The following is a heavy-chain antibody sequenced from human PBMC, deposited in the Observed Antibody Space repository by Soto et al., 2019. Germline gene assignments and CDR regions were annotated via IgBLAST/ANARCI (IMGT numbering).Heavy chain of an antibody. Sequence: GGSLRLSCAASGFTFSNAWMSWVRQAPGKGLEWVGRIKSKTDGGTTDYAAPVKGRFTISRDDSKNTLYLQMNSLKTDDTAVYYCTTRFKDSSSWAYYYYYMDVWGKGTTVTVSS. D-gene: IGHD6-13*01. CDR2: IKSKTDGGTT. CDR1: GFTFSNAW. CDR3: TTRFKDSSSWAYYYYYMDV. V-gene: IGHV3-15*01. J-gene: IGHJ6*03.